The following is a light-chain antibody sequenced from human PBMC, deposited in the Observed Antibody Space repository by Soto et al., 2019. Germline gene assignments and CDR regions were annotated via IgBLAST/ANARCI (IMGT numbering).Light chain of an antibody. V-gene: IGLV2-14*01. Sequence: QSALTQPASVSGSPGQSVTISCTGTSSDVGGYNYVTWYQQHPVKAPKLMIYYVSNRPSGVSNRFSGSKSCNTASLTISALQAEDAADYYCSSYTSSSTPVVFGGGTKLTVL. J-gene: IGLJ2*01. CDR2: YVS. CDR1: SSDVGGYNY. CDR3: SSYTSSSTPVV.